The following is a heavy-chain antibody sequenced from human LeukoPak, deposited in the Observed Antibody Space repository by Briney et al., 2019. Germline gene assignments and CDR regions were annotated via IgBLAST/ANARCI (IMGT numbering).Heavy chain of an antibody. D-gene: IGHD6-19*01. V-gene: IGHV4-39*07. Sequence: SETLSLTCTVSGGSISSSSYYWGWIRQPPGKGLEWIGSIYHSGSTYYNPSLKSRVTISVDTSKNHFSLKLSSVTAADTAVYYCARRDSSGCNDYWGQGTLVTVSS. CDR2: IYHSGST. CDR3: ARRDSSGCNDY. J-gene: IGHJ4*02. CDR1: GGSISSSSYY.